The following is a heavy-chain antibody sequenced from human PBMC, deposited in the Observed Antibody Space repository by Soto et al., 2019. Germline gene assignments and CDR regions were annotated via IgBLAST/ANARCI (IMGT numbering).Heavy chain of an antibody. D-gene: IGHD3-10*01. CDR3: ARGGRVRGPHYYYYYMDV. CDR2: INPSGGRT. CDR1: GYTFTSYY. J-gene: IGHJ6*03. V-gene: IGHV1-46*03. Sequence: ASVKVSCKASGYTFTSYYMHWVRQAPGQGLEWMGIINPSGGRTSYAQKLQGRVTMTRDTSTSTVYMEMSSLISEDTVLYYCARGGRVRGPHYYYYYMDVWGKGTTVTVSS.